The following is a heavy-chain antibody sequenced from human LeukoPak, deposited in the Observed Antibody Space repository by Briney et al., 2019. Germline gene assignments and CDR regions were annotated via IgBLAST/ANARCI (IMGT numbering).Heavy chain of an antibody. CDR3: ARRGYSYGSGGYYYYMDV. CDR2: IYPGDSDT. V-gene: IGHV5-51*01. D-gene: IGHD5-18*01. CDR1: GYRFTSYW. J-gene: IGHJ6*03. Sequence: GESLQISCKASGYRFTSYWIGWVRQLPGKGLEWMGIIYPGDSDTRYSPSFQGQVTISADKSISTAYLQWSSLKASDTAMYYCARRGYSYGSGGYYYYMDVWGKGTTVTVSS.